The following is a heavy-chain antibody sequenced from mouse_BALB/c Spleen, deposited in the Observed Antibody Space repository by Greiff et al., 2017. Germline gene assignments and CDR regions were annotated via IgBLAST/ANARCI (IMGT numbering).Heavy chain of an antibody. CDR2: IWAGGST. Sequence: VQLVESGPGLVAPSQSLSITCTVSGFSLTSYGVHWVRQPPGKGLEWLGVIWAGGSTNYNSALMARLSISKDNSKSQVFLKMNSLQTDDTAMYYCARDYYYGVGFAYWGQGTLVTVSA. CDR1: GFSLTSYG. D-gene: IGHD1-1*01. CDR3: ARDYYYGVGFAY. V-gene: IGHV2-9*02. J-gene: IGHJ3*01.